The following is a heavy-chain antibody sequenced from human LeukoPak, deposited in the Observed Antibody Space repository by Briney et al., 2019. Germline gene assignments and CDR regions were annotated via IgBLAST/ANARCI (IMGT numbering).Heavy chain of an antibody. D-gene: IGHD7-27*01. CDR2: INPNSGGT. Sequence: ASVKVSCKASGYTFTGYYMHWVRQAPGQGLEWMGRINPNSGGTNYAQKFQGRVTMTRDTSISTAYMELSRLRSDDTAVYYCARVLVLFNWVYFDYWGQGTLVTVSS. CDR3: ARVLVLFNWVYFDY. J-gene: IGHJ4*02. CDR1: GYTFTGYY. V-gene: IGHV1-2*06.